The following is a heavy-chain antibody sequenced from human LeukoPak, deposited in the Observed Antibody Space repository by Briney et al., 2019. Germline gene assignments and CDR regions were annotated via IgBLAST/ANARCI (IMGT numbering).Heavy chain of an antibody. V-gene: IGHV1-69*05. D-gene: IGHD3-16*01. J-gene: IGHJ4*02. Sequence: SVKVSCKASGGTFSSYAISWVRQAPGQGLEWMGRIIPIFGTANYAQKFQGRVTITTDESTSTAYMELSSLRSEDTAVYYCARDRSYGPYNFEDWGQGTLVTVPS. CDR1: GGTFSSYA. CDR2: IIPIFGTA. CDR3: ARDRSYGPYNFED.